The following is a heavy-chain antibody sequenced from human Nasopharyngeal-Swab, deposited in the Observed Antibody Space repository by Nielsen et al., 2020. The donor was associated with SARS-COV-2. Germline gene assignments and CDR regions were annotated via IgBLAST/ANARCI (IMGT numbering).Heavy chain of an antibody. J-gene: IGHJ4*02. D-gene: IGHD3-9*01. V-gene: IGHV3-11*04. CDR1: GFTFSDYY. CDR3: ARDLYYDILTGYDY. Sequence: GESLKISCAASGFTFSDYYMSWIRQAPGKGLEWVSYISSSGSTIYYADSVKGRFTISRDNAKNSLYLQMNSLRAEDTAVYYCARDLYYDILTGYDYWGQGTLVTVSS. CDR2: ISSSGSTI.